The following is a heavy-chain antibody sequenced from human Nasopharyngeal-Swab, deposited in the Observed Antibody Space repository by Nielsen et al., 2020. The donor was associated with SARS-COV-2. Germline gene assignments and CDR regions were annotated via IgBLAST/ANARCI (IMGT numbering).Heavy chain of an antibody. D-gene: IGHD6-19*01. CDR1: GFTVSNNY. CDR3: ARDLYRQQWPLYNYYGMDV. Sequence: GESLKISCAASGFTVSNNYMSWVRQAPGKGLEWVSVIYSGGSTYYADSLKGRFTISRDNSKNTLYLQMNSLRAEDTAVYYCARDLYRQQWPLYNYYGMDVWGQGTTVTVSS. V-gene: IGHV3-53*01. CDR2: IYSGGST. J-gene: IGHJ6*02.